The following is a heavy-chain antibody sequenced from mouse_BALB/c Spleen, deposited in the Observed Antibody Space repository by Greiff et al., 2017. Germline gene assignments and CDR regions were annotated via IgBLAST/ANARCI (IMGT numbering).Heavy chain of an antibody. Sequence: EVQVVESGGGLVKPGGSLKLSCAASGFTFSSYTMSWVRQTPEKRLEWVAYISSGGGSTYYPDTVKGRFTISRDNAKNTLYLQMSSLKSEDTAMYYCARHYYYYAMDYWGQGTSVTVSS. V-gene: IGHV5-12-1*01. D-gene: IGHD1-1*01. J-gene: IGHJ4*01. CDR2: ISSGGGST. CDR1: GFTFSSYT. CDR3: ARHYYYYAMDY.